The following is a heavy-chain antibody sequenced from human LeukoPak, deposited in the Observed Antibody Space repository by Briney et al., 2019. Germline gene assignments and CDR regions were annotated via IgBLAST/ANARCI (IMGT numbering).Heavy chain of an antibody. D-gene: IGHD1-26*01. CDR2: IYHSGST. J-gene: IGHJ4*02. Sequence: NPSETLSLTCTVSGYSISSGYYWGWIRQPPGKGLEWIGSIYHSGSTYYNPSLKSRVTISVDSSKNQFPLKLSSVTAADTAVYYCARANRGSYYFLPLHFDYWGQGTLVTVSS. CDR1: GYSISSGYY. CDR3: ARANRGSYYFLPLHFDY. V-gene: IGHV4-38-2*02.